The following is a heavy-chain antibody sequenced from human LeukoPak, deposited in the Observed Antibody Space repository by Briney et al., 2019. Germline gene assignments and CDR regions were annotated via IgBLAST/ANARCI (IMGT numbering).Heavy chain of an antibody. V-gene: IGHV1-69*05. CDR1: VGTFSSYA. Sequence: SVKVSCKASVGTFSSYAISWVRQAPGQGLEGMGGIIPIFGTANYAQKFQGRVTITTDESTSTAYMELSSLRSEDTAVYYCAREGTGYCSSTSCYVVRYYYMDVWGKGTTVTVSS. D-gene: IGHD2-2*01. CDR2: IIPIFGTA. J-gene: IGHJ6*03. CDR3: AREGTGYCSSTSCYVVRYYYMDV.